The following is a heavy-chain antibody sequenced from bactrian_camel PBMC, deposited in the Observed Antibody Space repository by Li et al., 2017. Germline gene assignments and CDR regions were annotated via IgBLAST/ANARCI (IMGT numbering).Heavy chain of an antibody. CDR2: IFTGGGVT. CDR1: EFAHSSYC. J-gene: IGHJ4*01. Sequence: VQLVESGGGSVQAGGSMTLSCTSSEFAHSSYCVGWLRQTPGGEREGVVSIFTGGGVTYSADSVKGRFTLSRNSAKNTVYLQMNSLKPDDTAMYYCNIECTEYGGRFVYWGRGTQVTVS. D-gene: IGHD6*01. CDR3: NIECTEYGGRFVY. V-gene: IGHV3S40*01.